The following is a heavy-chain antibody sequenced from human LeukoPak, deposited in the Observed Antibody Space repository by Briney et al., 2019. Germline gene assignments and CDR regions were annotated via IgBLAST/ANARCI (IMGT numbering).Heavy chain of an antibody. J-gene: IGHJ6*02. CDR2: INRDGSTT. CDR1: ESTFSKFW. Sequence: GESLRLSCAASESTFSKFWMHWVRQAPGKGLVWVSGINRDGSTTTYADSVKGRFTVSRDNAKNTLYLQMSSLRAEDTAVYYCARGNYYGMDVWGQGTTVTVSS. D-gene: IGHD2/OR15-2a*01. CDR3: ARGNYYGMDV. V-gene: IGHV3-74*03.